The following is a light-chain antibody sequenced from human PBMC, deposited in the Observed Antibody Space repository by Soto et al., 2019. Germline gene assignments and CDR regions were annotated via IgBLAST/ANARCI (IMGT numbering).Light chain of an antibody. J-gene: IGKJ1*01. CDR1: QSVSRNF. CDR2: GAS. V-gene: IGKV3-20*01. CDR3: QQYAASPRT. Sequence: EIVLTQSAGTLSWSPGARATLSCRASQSVSRNFLVWYQQKHGQAPRRLIYGASNRATAIPDRFSGSGYGTDFTLTISRLETEDFAVYYCQQYAASPRTFGQGTKVDI.